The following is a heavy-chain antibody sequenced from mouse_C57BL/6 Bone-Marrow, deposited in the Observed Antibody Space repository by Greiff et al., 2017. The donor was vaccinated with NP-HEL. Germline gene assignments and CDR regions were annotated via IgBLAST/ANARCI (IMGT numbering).Heavy chain of an antibody. D-gene: IGHD1-1*01. CDR1: GFTFSSYG. J-gene: IGHJ1*03. Sequence: EVQRVESGGDLVKPGGSLKLSCAASGFTFSSYGMSWVRQTPDKRLEWVATISSGGSYTYYLDSVKGRFTISRDNAKNTLYLQMSSLKSEDTAMYYCARPDYGSSHWYFDVWGTGTTVTVSS. CDR3: ARPDYGSSHWYFDV. CDR2: ISSGGSYT. V-gene: IGHV5-6*01.